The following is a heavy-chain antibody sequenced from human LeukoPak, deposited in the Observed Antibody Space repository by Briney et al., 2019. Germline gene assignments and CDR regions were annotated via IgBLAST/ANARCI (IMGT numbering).Heavy chain of an antibody. J-gene: IGHJ4*02. CDR2: ISGYNGKT. D-gene: IGHD4-17*01. V-gene: IGHV1-18*01. CDR3: ARETSLSLRSFDY. Sequence: ASVKVSCKASGGTFSSYAISWVRQAPGQGLEWMGWISGYNGKTKYAQKLQGRVTMTTDTSTSTAYMELRSLRSDDTAVYYCARETSLSLRSFDYWGQGTLVTVSS. CDR1: GGTFSSYA.